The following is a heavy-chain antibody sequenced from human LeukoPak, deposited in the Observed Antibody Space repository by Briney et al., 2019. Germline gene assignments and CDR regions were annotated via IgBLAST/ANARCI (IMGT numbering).Heavy chain of an antibody. CDR3: AKDWVVRGVISY. Sequence: PGGSLRLSCAASGFSFSNHWMTWVRQAPGKGLEWVANINQDGSERNYVDSVKGRFTISRDNAKNSLYLQMNSLRAEDTAVYYCAKDWVVRGVISYWGQGTLVTVSS. D-gene: IGHD3-10*01. CDR1: GFSFSNHW. V-gene: IGHV3-7*01. J-gene: IGHJ4*02. CDR2: INQDGSER.